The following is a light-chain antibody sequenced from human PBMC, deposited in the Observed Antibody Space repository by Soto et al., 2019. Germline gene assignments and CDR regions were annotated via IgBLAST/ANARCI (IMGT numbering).Light chain of an antibody. J-gene: IGLJ1*01. Sequence: QSVLTQPASVSGSPGQSITISCTGTSSDVGGYNYVSWYQQHPGKAPKLMIYEVSNRPSGVSNRFSGSKSGNAASLTICGLQAEDEGDYYCSSYTSSSIYVFGTGTKVTV. V-gene: IGLV2-14*01. CDR2: EVS. CDR1: SSDVGGYNY. CDR3: SSYTSSSIYV.